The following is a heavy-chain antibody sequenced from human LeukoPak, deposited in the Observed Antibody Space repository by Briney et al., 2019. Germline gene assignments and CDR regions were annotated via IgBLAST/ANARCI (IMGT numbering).Heavy chain of an antibody. CDR1: GGSFSGYY. Sequence: SETLSLTCAVYGGSFSGYYWSWIRQPPGKGLEWIGEINHSGSTHYNPSLKSRVTISVDTSKNQFSLKLSSVTAADTAVYYCARARYCSSTSCRAQGYFDLWGRGTLVTVSS. CDR2: INHSGST. CDR3: ARARYCSSTSCRAQGYFDL. D-gene: IGHD2-2*01. J-gene: IGHJ2*01. V-gene: IGHV4-34*01.